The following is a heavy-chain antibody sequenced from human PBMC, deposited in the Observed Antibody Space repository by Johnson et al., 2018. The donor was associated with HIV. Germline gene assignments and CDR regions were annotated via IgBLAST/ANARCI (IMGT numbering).Heavy chain of an antibody. V-gene: IGHV3-20*04. D-gene: IGHD3-10*01. CDR2: INWNSGSI. J-gene: IGHJ3*01. CDR3: YWTDHVGAGGESKGTFDA. CDR1: GFTFHDYG. Sequence: VQLVESGGGVVRPGGSLRLSCAASGFTFHDYGMTWVRQAPGKGLEWVSGINWNSGSIGYVDSVKGRFTISRDNAKNSLYLQMNSLRQDDTAVYSCYWTDHVGAGGESKGTFDAWGQGTMVTVSS.